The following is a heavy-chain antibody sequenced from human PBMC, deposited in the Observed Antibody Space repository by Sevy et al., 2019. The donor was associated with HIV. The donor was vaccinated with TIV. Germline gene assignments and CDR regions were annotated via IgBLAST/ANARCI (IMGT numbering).Heavy chain of an antibody. V-gene: IGHV6-1*01. J-gene: IGHJ4*02. CDR3: ARDHNFVLDF. D-gene: IGHD1-20*01. Sequence: SQTLSLTCVISGDTVSSDSAAWNWIRQSPARGLEWLGRTYYRSTWHKDYATSLNSRMTINPDTSKNQFPLQLKSVTPEDTAVYYCARDHNFVLDFWGQGILVTVSS. CDR2: TYYRSTWHK. CDR1: GDTVSSDSAA.